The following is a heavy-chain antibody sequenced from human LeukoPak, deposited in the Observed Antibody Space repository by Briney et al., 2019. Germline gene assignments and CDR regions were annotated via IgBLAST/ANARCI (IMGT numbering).Heavy chain of an antibody. J-gene: IGHJ4*02. Sequence: SETLSLTCTVSGGSISSGGYYWSWIRQHPGKGLEWIGYIYYSGSTNYNPSLKSRVTISVDTSKNQFSLKLSSVTAADTAVYYCARAAVTATYFDYWGQGTLVTVSS. D-gene: IGHD2-21*02. CDR2: IYYSGST. V-gene: IGHV4-61*08. CDR3: ARAAVTATYFDY. CDR1: GGSISSGGYY.